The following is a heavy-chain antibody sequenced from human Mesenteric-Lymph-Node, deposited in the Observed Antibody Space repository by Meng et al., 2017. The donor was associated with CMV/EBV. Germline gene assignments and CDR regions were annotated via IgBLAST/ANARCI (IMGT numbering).Heavy chain of an antibody. CDR2: INPNSGGT. V-gene: IGHV1-2*02. Sequence: SGYSFIGYYMHWVRRAPGQGLEWMGWINPNSGGTNYAQKFQGRVTMTRDTSISTAYMELSSLRSDDTAVYYCARLRVPGAVYDAFAIWGQGTMVTVSS. CDR3: ARLRVPGAVYDAFAI. CDR1: GYSFIGYY. D-gene: IGHD2-2*01. J-gene: IGHJ3*02.